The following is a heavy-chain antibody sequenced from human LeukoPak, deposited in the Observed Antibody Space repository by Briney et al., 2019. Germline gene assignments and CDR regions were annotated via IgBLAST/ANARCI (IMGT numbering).Heavy chain of an antibody. CDR3: ASSNMVRGVPIDY. D-gene: IGHD3-10*01. Sequence: GGSLRLSCAASGFTVSSNYMSWVRQAPGNRLEWVSVIYSGGSTYYADSVKGRFTISRHNSKNTLYLQMNSLRAEDTAVYYCASSNMVRGVPIDYWGQGTLVTVSS. CDR2: IYSGGST. J-gene: IGHJ4*02. V-gene: IGHV3-53*04. CDR1: GFTVSSNY.